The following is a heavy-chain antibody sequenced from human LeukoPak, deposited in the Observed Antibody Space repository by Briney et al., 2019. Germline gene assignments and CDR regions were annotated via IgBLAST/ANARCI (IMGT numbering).Heavy chain of an antibody. Sequence: GGSLRLSCAASGFTVSSNYMSWVRQAPGKGLEWVSVIYSGGSTYYADSVKGRFTISRDNSKNTLYLQMNSLRAEDTAVYYCARAPKGGQWLVGFYFDYWGQGTLVTVSS. CDR1: GFTVSSNY. V-gene: IGHV3-53*01. CDR2: IYSGGST. J-gene: IGHJ4*02. CDR3: ARAPKGGQWLVGFYFDY. D-gene: IGHD6-19*01.